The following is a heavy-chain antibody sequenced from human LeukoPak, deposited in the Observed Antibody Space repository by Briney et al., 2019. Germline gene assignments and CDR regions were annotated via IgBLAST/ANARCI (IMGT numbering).Heavy chain of an antibody. CDR2: ISSSSSTI. V-gene: IGHV3-48*01. J-gene: IGHJ6*03. CDR3: ARDARYGDYPYYMDV. Sequence: HPGGSLRLSCAASGFTFSSYSMNWVRQAPGKGLEWVSYISSSSSTIYYADSVKGRFTISRDHAKNSLYLHMNSLRAEDTAVYYCARDARYGDYPYYMDVWGKGTTVTVSS. CDR1: GFTFSSYS. D-gene: IGHD4-17*01.